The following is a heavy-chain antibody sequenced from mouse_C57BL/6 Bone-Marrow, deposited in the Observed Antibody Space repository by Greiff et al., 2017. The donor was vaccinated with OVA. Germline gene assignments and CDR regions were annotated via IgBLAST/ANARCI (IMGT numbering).Heavy chain of an antibody. J-gene: IGHJ1*03. CDR3: ARDRHWYFDV. Sequence: EVQLQQSGPELVKPGASVKISCKASGYTFTDYYMNWVKQSHGKSLEWIGDINPNNGGTSYNQKFKGKATLTVDKSSSTAYMELRSLTSEDSAVYYCARDRHWYFDVWGTGTTVTVSS. V-gene: IGHV1-26*01. CDR1: GYTFTDYY. CDR2: INPNNGGT.